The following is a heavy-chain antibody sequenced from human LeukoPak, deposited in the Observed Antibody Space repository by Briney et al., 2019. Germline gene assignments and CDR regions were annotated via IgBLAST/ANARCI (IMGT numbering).Heavy chain of an antibody. CDR2: MYYSGST. J-gene: IGHJ5*02. CDR1: GGSISSGDYY. V-gene: IGHV4-30-4*01. D-gene: IGHD3-22*01. CDR3: ARPYYYDSRIDP. Sequence: PLETLSLTCAVSGGSISSGDYYWSWIRQPPGKGLEWIGYMYYSGSTYYNPSLKSRVTISVDTSKNQFSLKLSSVTAADTAVYYCARPYYYDSRIDPWGQGTLVTVSS.